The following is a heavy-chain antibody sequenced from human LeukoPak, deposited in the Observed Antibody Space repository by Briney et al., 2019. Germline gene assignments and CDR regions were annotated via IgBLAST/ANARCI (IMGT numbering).Heavy chain of an antibody. J-gene: IGHJ4*02. CDR2: ISAYNGNT. CDR1: GSTFTSYG. CDR3: ARSPGITMIVVVITPFDY. Sequence: ASVKVSCKASGSTFTSYGISWVRQAPGQGLEWMGWISAYNGNTNYAQKLQGRVTMTTDTSTSTAYMELRSLRSDDTAVYYCARSPGITMIVVVITPFDYWGQGTLVTVSS. D-gene: IGHD3-22*01. V-gene: IGHV1-18*01.